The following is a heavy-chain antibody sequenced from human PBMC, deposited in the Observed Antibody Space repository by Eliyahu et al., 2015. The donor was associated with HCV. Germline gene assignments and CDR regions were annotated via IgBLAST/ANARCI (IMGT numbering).Heavy chain of an antibody. V-gene: IGHV3-53*01. J-gene: IGHJ4*02. D-gene: IGHD2-21*01. CDR1: GFTVSSNY. CDR3: ARDNSAGAPYFDY. CDR2: IYSGGST. Sequence: EVQLVESGGGLIQPGGSLRLSCAASGFTVSSNYMXWVRQAPGKGLEWVSVIYSGGSTYYADSVKGRFTISRDNSKNTLYLQMNSLRAEDTAVYYCARDNSAGAPYFDYWGQGTLVTVSS.